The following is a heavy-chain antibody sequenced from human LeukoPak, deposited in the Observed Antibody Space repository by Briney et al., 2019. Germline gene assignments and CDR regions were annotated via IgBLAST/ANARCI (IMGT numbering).Heavy chain of an antibody. V-gene: IGHV1-2*02. CDR1: GYTFTSYY. CDR3: ARGPRYGESGYDLGPY. J-gene: IGHJ4*02. Sequence: ASVKVSCKASGYTFTSYYIHWMRQAPEQGLEWVGWINPNSGGSHYARRFQGRVTMTSDTSINTGYMELTSLTTDDTAVYYCARGPRYGESGYDLGPYWGQGTLVTVSS. CDR2: INPNSGGS. D-gene: IGHD5-12*01.